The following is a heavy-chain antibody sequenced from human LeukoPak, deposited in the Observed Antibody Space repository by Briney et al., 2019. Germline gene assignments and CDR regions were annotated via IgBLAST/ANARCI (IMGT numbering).Heavy chain of an antibody. CDR2: INHSGST. CDR1: GGSFSGYY. V-gene: IGHV4-34*01. Sequence: SETPSLTCAVYGGSFSGYYWSWIRQPPGKGLEWIGEINHSGSTNYNPSLKSRVTISVDTSKNQFSLKLSSVTAADTAVYYCARGRSSIAARLTQRMIVGTSFDYWGQGTLVTVSS. D-gene: IGHD6-6*01. J-gene: IGHJ4*02. CDR3: ARGRSSIAARLTQRMIVGTSFDY.